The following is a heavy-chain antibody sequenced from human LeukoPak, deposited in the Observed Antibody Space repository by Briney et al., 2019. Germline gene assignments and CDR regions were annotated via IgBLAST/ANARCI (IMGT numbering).Heavy chain of an antibody. CDR1: GGSISSYY. CDR3: ARQVPYYDILTGYYTSNHFDY. D-gene: IGHD3-9*01. J-gene: IGHJ4*02. CDR2: IYYSGST. Sequence: PSETLSLTCTVSGGSISSYYWSWIRQPPGKGLEWIGYIYYSGSTNYNPSLKSRVTISVDTSKNQFSLKLSSVTAADTAVYYCARQVPYYDILTGYYTSNHFDYWGQGTLVTVSS. V-gene: IGHV4-59*08.